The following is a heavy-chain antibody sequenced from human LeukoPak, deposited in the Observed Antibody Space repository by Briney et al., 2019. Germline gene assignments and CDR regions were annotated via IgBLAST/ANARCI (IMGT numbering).Heavy chain of an antibody. Sequence: GGSLRLSCAASGFTFSSYSMNWVRQAPGKGLEWVSYISSSSSTIYYADSVKGRFTISRDNAKNSLYLQMSSLRAEDTAVYYCARDRLHEGYMDVWGKGTTVTVSS. CDR3: ARDRLHEGYMDV. V-gene: IGHV3-48*04. J-gene: IGHJ6*03. CDR1: GFTFSSYS. CDR2: ISSSSSTI.